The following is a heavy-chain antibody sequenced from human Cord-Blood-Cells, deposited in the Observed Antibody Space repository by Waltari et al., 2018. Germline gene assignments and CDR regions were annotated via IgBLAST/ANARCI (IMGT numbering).Heavy chain of an antibody. CDR3: ARCDSSGYKEAFDI. CDR2: INHSGST. D-gene: IGHD3-22*01. V-gene: IGHV4-34*01. J-gene: IGHJ3*02. Sequence: QVQLQQWGAGLLKPSETLSLTCAVYGGSFSGYYCSWLRQPPGKGLEWIGEINHSGSTNYNPSLKSRVTISVDTSKNQFSLKLSSVTAADTAVYYCARCDSSGYKEAFDIWGQGTMVTVSS. CDR1: GGSFSGYY.